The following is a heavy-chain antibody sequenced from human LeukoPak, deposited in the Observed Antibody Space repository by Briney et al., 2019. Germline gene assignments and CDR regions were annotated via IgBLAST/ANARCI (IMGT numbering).Heavy chain of an antibody. V-gene: IGHV4-34*01. CDR1: GGSFSGYY. CDR2: ISHSGST. Sequence: SETLSLTCAVYGGSFSGYYWTWTRQPPGKGLGWIGEISHSGSTNCNPSLKSRVTISVDTSKNQFSLKLNSVTAADTAVYYCARGTTVTTGDYWGQGTLVTVSS. D-gene: IGHD4-17*01. CDR3: ARGTTVTTGDY. J-gene: IGHJ4*02.